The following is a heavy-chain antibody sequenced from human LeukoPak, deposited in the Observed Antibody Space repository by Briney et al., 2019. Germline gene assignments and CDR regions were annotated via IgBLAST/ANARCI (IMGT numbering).Heavy chain of an antibody. D-gene: IGHD2-15*01. V-gene: IGHV3-23*01. CDR3: AKVREVDIVVVVAARYYYFDY. Sequence: GGSLRLSCAASGFTFSSYAMGWVRQAPGKGLEWVSAISGSGGSTYYADSVKGRFTISRDNSKNTLYLQMNSLRAEDTAVYYCAKVREVDIVVVVAARYYYFDYWGQGTLVTVSS. J-gene: IGHJ4*02. CDR1: GFTFSSYA. CDR2: ISGSGGST.